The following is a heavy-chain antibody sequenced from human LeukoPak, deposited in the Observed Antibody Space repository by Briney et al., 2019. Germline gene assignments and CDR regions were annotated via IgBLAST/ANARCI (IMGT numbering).Heavy chain of an antibody. J-gene: IGHJ4*02. CDR1: GFPFSLYA. V-gene: IGHV3-21*05. CDR3: ARDTLQPGLIDS. Sequence: GGSLRLSCAASGFPFSLYAMNWVRQAPGKGLEWVSYINVDSTDIHYADSVKGRFSISRDSARNTLYLQLSSLRAEDTAVYYCARDTLQPGLIDSWGQGTLVTVSS. D-gene: IGHD2-15*01. CDR2: INVDSTDI.